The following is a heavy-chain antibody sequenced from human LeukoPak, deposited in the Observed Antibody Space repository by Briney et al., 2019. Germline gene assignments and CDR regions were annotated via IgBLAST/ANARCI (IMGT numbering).Heavy chain of an antibody. D-gene: IGHD4-23*01. CDR1: GFTFSTYW. CDR3: ASGSFYGGVAFDY. Sequence: GGSLRLSCAASGFTFSTYWMHWVRQAPGKGLVWVSRINSDESSTTYAASVKGRFTISRDNAKNTLYLQMNSLRADDTAVYYCASGSFYGGVAFDYWGQGTLVTVSS. J-gene: IGHJ4*02. V-gene: IGHV3-74*01. CDR2: INSDESST.